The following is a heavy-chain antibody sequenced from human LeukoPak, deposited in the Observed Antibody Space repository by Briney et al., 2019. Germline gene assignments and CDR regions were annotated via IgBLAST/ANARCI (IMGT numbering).Heavy chain of an antibody. V-gene: IGHV4-61*08. CDR1: GGSISSGGYY. CDR3: ARDISGGSRAFDL. Sequence: SETLSLTCTVSGGSISSGGYYWTLIRQPPEKGLEWIGSIYYSGSATNYNPSLESRVTMSVDTSENQFSLQLNSVTAADTAVYYCARDISGGSRAFDLWGQGTMVTVSS. D-gene: IGHD1-1*01. CDR2: IYYSGSAT. J-gene: IGHJ3*01.